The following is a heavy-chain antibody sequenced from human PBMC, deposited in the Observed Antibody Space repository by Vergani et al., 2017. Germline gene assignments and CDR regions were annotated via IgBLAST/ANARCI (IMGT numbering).Heavy chain of an antibody. CDR1: GGSISNNNW. J-gene: IGHJ3*02. CDR2: VYHSGST. D-gene: IGHD1-1*01. Sequence: QVQLQESGPGLVKPPGTLSLTCTVSGGSISNNNWWSWVRQPPGKGLEWIGEVYHSGSTNYNQSLKSRVTISVDKSKNQISLMRMSVTAADTAVYYCVRQWKLQGAFDIWGQGTMVTVSS. CDR3: VRQWKLQGAFDI. V-gene: IGHV4-4*03.